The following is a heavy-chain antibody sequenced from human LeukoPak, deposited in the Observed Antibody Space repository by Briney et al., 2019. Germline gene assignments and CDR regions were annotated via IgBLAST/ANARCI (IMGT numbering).Heavy chain of an antibody. V-gene: IGHV4-34*01. J-gene: IGHJ4*02. CDR3: ARGTGRDYDILTGYSYYFDY. CDR1: GGPFSGYY. D-gene: IGHD3-9*01. CDR2: INHSGST. Sequence: SETLSLTCAVYGGPFSGYYWSWIRQPPGKGLEWIGEINHSGSTNYNPSLKSRVTISVDTSKNQFSLKLSSVTAADTAVYYCARGTGRDYDILTGYSYYFDYWGQGTLVTVSS.